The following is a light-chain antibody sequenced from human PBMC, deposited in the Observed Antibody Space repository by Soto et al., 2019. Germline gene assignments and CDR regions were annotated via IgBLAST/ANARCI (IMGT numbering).Light chain of an antibody. Sequence: EIVMTQSPATLSVSPGERATLSCRASQSVGSNLAGYQQRTGQAPRRLLNGAYTRAYGIPTRLSGSGSGTDFTLTISSLQSEDFAVYYCKKYNSWPYTFGRGTKLEIK. CDR1: QSVGSN. CDR3: KKYNSWPYT. CDR2: GAY. V-gene: IGKV3-15*01. J-gene: IGKJ2*01.